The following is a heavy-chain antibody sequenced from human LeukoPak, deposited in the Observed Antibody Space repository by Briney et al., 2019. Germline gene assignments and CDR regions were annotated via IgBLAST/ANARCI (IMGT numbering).Heavy chain of an antibody. D-gene: IGHD2-2*02. CDR3: ARVPVVLAAIWQDASRYYFAY. CDR1: GFTFSSYW. J-gene: IGHJ4*02. CDR2: INSDGSST. Sequence: GGSLRLSCAASGFTFSSYWMHWVRQAPGEGLVWVSRINSDGSSTSYADSVKGRFTISRDNAKNTLYLQMNSLRAEDPAVYYRARVPVVLAAIWQDASRYYFAYWGQGTLVTVSS. V-gene: IGHV3-74*01.